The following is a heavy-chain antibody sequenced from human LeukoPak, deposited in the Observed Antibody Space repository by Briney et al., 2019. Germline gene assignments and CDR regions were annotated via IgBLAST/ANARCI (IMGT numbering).Heavy chain of an antibody. Sequence: GASVKVSCKASGYTFTGYYMHWVRQAPGQGLEWMGGILPIFGTTNYAQKFQARVTITADEPTSTACMEMSSLRSEDTAVYYCGRVSCGGNCYSLIGTFDIWGQGTMVTVSS. V-gene: IGHV1-69*13. CDR2: ILPIFGTT. CDR1: GYTFTGYY. CDR3: GRVSCGGNCYSLIGTFDI. D-gene: IGHD2-15*01. J-gene: IGHJ3*02.